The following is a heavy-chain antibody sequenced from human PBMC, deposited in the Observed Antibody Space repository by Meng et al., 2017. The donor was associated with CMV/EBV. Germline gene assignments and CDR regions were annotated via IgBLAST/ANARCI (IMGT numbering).Heavy chain of an antibody. V-gene: IGHV1-69*04. CDR3: ARDLKSFDFWSGYSNYYYYGMDV. J-gene: IGHJ6*02. D-gene: IGHD3-3*01. CDR2: IIPILGIA. CDR1: GGTFSSYT. Sequence: SVKVSCKASGGTFSSYTISWVRQAPGQGLEWMGRIIPILGIANYAQKFQGRVTMTRDTSISTAYMELSRLRSDDTAVYYCARDLKSFDFWSGYSNYYYYGMDVWGQGTTVTVSS.